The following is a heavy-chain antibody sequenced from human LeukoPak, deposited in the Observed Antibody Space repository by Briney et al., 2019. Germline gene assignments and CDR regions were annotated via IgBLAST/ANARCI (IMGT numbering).Heavy chain of an antibody. CDR3: ARAVWFGELLRAYYFDY. CDR2: ISSSSSYT. Sequence: GGSLSLSCAASGFPFNDYYMSWIRQAPGKGLEWVSYISSSSSYTNYADSVKGRFTISRDNAKNSLYLQMNSLRAEDTAVYYCARAVWFGELLRAYYFDYWGQGTLVTVSS. CDR1: GFPFNDYY. V-gene: IGHV3-11*06. J-gene: IGHJ4*02. D-gene: IGHD3-10*01.